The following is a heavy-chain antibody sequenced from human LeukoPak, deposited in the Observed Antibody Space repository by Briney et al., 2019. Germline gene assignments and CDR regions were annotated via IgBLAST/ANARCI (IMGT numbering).Heavy chain of an antibody. CDR2: ISSSSSYI. J-gene: IGHJ3*02. CDR1: GFTFSSYS. D-gene: IGHD1-26*01. CDR3: ARGLGTLGAFDI. V-gene: IGHV3-21*01. Sequence: GGSLRLSCAASGFTFSSYSMNWVRQAPGKGLEWVSFISSSSSYIYYADSVKGRFTISRDNARNSLYLQMNSLRAEDTAVYYCARGLGTLGAFDIWGQGTMVTVSS.